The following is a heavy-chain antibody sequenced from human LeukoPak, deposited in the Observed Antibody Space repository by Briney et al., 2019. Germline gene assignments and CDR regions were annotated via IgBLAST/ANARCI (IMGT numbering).Heavy chain of an antibody. J-gene: IGHJ3*02. CDR2: IYYSGST. CDR1: GGSVSSGSYY. D-gene: IGHD2-15*01. Sequence: SETLSLTCTVPGGSVSSGSYYWSWIRQPPGKGLEWIGYIYYSGSTNYNPSLKSRVTISVDTSKNQFSLKLSSVTAADTAVYYCARGQSEVVVAATLAFDIWGQGTMVTVSS. V-gene: IGHV4-61*01. CDR3: ARGQSEVVVAATLAFDI.